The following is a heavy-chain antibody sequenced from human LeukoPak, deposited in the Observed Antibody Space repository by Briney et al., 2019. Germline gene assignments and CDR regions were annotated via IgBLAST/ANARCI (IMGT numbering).Heavy chain of an antibody. CDR1: TDSFSSHY. CDR2: FSYIGST. CDR3: ARDLVTVTKGFDI. V-gene: IGHV4-59*11. J-gene: IGHJ3*02. D-gene: IGHD4-17*01. Sequence: SETLSLTCAVSTDSFSSHYWTWIRQPPGRGLDWIGYFSYIGSTNYNPSLKSRVTISIDTSKNQFSLKLSSVTAADTAVYYCARDLVTVTKGFDIWGQGTMVSVSS.